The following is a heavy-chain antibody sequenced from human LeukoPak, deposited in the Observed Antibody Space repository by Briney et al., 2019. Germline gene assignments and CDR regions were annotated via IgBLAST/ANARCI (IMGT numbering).Heavy chain of an antibody. Sequence: SETLSLTCSVSGASISSGSNYWGWIRQPPGKTLEWIGSIYSSGSTYCNPSLKSRVTISVDTSKNQFSLKLSSVTAADTAVYYCARSRGGGTEDAFDIWGQGTMVTVSS. CDR2: IYSSGST. V-gene: IGHV4-39*07. CDR3: ARSRGGGTEDAFDI. D-gene: IGHD2-15*01. J-gene: IGHJ3*02. CDR1: GASISSGSNY.